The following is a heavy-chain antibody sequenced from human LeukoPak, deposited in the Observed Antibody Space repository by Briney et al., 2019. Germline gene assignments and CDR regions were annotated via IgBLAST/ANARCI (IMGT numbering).Heavy chain of an antibody. Sequence: EASVKVSCKASGYTFTGYYMHWVRQAPGQGLEWLGWINPDTGGTNFAQKFQGRVTMAGDTSISTAYMELSRLTSDDTAVYYCARSPYDSGSYVSAPWGQGTQVTVSS. CDR2: INPDTGGT. V-gene: IGHV1-2*02. J-gene: IGHJ5*02. CDR1: GYTFTGYY. CDR3: ARSPYDSGSYVSAP. D-gene: IGHD3-10*01.